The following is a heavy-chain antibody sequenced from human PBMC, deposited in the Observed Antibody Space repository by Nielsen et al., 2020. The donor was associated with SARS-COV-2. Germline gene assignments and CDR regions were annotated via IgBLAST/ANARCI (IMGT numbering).Heavy chain of an antibody. D-gene: IGHD4-23*01. V-gene: IGHV1-18*04. J-gene: IGHJ4*02. CDR1: GYTFTSYP. Sequence: ASVKVSCKASGYTFTSYPTSWVRQAPGQGLEWMGWISAYNGNRNYAQKYQGRVTMTTETSTSTASMELRSLRFDDTAIYYCARVYGGNSRTFDYWGQGTLVTVSS. CDR2: ISAYNGNR. CDR3: ARVYGGNSRTFDY.